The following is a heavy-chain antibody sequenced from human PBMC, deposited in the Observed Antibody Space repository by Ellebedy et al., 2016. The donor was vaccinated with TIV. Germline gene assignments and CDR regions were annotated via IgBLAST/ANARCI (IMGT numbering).Heavy chain of an antibody. CDR1: GFTFSGYW. J-gene: IGHJ4*02. CDR3: ARGQGWIDY. D-gene: IGHD6-19*01. V-gene: IGHV3-7*04. Sequence: GGSLRLXXAASGFTFSGYWMSWFRQAPGKGLEWVANIHEDGSEKYYVDSVKGRFIISRDNTKKSLSLQMNSLRAEDTAVYYCARGQGWIDYWGQGTLVTVSS. CDR2: IHEDGSEK.